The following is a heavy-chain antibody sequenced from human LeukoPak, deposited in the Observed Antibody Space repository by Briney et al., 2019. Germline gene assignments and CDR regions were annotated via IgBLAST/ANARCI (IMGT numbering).Heavy chain of an antibody. CDR1: AFSLSNSE. J-gene: IGHJ4*02. V-gene: IGHV3-7*01. CDR2: IKQDGSEK. CDR3: VKPYYYSSGSLN. Sequence: PGGSLRLSCAGSAFSLSNSEMNWVRQAPGKGLEWVANIKQDGSEKYYVDSVKGRFTISRDNAKNSLYLQMNSLRAEDTAMYYCVKPYYYSSGSLNWGQGTLVTVSS. D-gene: IGHD3-10*01.